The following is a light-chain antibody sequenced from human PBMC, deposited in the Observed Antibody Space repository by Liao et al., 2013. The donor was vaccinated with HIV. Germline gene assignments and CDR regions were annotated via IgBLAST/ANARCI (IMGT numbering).Light chain of an antibody. Sequence: SYELTQPPSVSVSPGQTATITCSGDKLGNKDVCWYQQKAGQSPVLVIYQDIRRPSGIPERFSGSNSGNTATLTISGTQAMDEADYYCQAWDRSTVVFGGGTKLTVL. CDR1: KLGNKD. V-gene: IGLV3-1*01. CDR3: QAWDRSTVV. J-gene: IGLJ2*01. CDR2: QDI.